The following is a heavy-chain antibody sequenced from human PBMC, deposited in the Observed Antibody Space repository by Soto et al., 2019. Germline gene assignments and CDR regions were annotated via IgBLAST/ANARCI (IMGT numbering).Heavy chain of an antibody. CDR2: IIPIFGTA. CDR3: ASAVHYYDSSGYYYVRAFDI. V-gene: IGHV1-69*01. J-gene: IGHJ3*02. CDR1: GGTFSSYA. D-gene: IGHD3-22*01. Sequence: QVQLVQSGAEVKKPGSSVKVSCKASGGTFSSYAISWVRQAPGQGLEWMGGIIPIFGTANYAQKFQGRVTITADESTSTAYMELSSLRSEDTAVYYCASAVHYYDSSGYYYVRAFDIWGQGTMVTVSS.